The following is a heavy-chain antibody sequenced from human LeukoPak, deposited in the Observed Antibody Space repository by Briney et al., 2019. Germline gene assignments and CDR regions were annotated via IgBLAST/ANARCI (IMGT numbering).Heavy chain of an antibody. CDR3: TRDRGTYNWFDP. J-gene: IGHJ5*02. D-gene: IGHD2-15*01. CDR1: GFTFSGSA. Sequence: QPGGSLKLSCAASGFTFSGSAVHWVRQSSGKGLEWVGHIDKKDNLYATAYAESVKGRFTISRDDSKDTAFPHMDSLKTEDTALYYCTRDRGTYNWFDPWGQGTLVTVSS. V-gene: IGHV3-73*01. CDR2: IDKKDNLYAT.